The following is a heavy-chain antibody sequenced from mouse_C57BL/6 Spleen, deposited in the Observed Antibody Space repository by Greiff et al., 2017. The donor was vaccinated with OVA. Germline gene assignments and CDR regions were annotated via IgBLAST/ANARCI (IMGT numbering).Heavy chain of an antibody. CDR1: GYAFSSYW. J-gene: IGHJ1*03. V-gene: IGHV1-80*01. CDR2: IYPGDGDT. CDR3: AIYCGSSPHWYFDV. Sequence: VQLQQSGAELVKPGASVKISCKASGYAFSSYWMNWVKQRPGKGLEWIGQIYPGDGDTNYNGKFKGKATLTADKSSSTAYMQLSSLTSEDSAVYFCAIYCGSSPHWYFDVWGTGTTVTVSS. D-gene: IGHD1-1*01.